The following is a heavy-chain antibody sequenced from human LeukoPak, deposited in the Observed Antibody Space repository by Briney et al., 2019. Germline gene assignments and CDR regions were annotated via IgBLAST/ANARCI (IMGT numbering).Heavy chain of an antibody. CDR3: ATTKSGYWYFDY. V-gene: IGHV3-20*04. CDR1: GFTFSSYN. CDR2: INWNGGST. Sequence: GGSLRLSCAASGFTFSSYNMSWVRQLPGKGLEWVSNINWNGGSTGYADSVKGRFTISRDNAKKSLYLQMNNLRAEDTALYYCATTKSGYWYFDYWGQGTLVTVSS. D-gene: IGHD5-12*01. J-gene: IGHJ4*02.